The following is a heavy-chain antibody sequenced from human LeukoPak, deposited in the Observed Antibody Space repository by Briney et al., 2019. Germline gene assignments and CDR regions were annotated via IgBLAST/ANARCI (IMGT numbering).Heavy chain of an antibody. CDR2: ISSSSGYI. J-gene: IGHJ4*02. Sequence: PGGSLRLSCAASGFTFSSYSMNWVRQAPGKGLEWVSSISSSSGYIYYADSVKGRFTISRDNAKNSLYLQMNSLRAEDTAVYYCAVGWDGVRSFAYWGQGTLVTVSS. V-gene: IGHV3-21*01. CDR1: GFTFSSYS. CDR3: AVGWDGVRSFAY. D-gene: IGHD3-3*01.